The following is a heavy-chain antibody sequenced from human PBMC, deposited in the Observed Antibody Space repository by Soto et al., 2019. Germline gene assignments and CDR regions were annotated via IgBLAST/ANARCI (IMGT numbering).Heavy chain of an antibody. D-gene: IGHD3-16*02. CDR2: IYYSGST. Sequence: SETLSLTCTVSGGSISSYYWSWIRQPPGKGLEWIGYIYYSGSTNYNPSLKSRVTISVDTSKNQFSLKLSSVTAADTAVYYCARELGDYDYVWGSYRPETWFDPWGQGTLVTVSS. V-gene: IGHV4-59*01. CDR1: GGSISSYY. J-gene: IGHJ5*02. CDR3: ARELGDYDYVWGSYRPETWFDP.